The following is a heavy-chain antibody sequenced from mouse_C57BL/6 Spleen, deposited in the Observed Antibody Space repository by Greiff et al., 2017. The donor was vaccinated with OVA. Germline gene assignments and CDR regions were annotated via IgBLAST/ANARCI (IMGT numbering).Heavy chain of an antibody. D-gene: IGHD3-2*02. V-gene: IGHV10-3*01. CDR3: MRDQGFVDY. CDR1: GFTFNTYA. CDR2: IRSKSSNSAT. Sequence: EVMLVESGGGLVQPKGSLKLSCAASGFTFNTYAMHWVRQAPGKGLEWVARIRSKSSNSATYYADSVKDRFTISRDDSQSMLYLQMNNLKTEDTAMYYCMRDQGFVDYWGQGTTLTVSS. J-gene: IGHJ2*01.